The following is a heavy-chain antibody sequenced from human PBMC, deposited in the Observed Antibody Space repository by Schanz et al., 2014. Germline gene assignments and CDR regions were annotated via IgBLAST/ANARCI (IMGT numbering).Heavy chain of an antibody. V-gene: IGHV4-4*07. Sequence: QVQLQESGPGLVKPSETLSLTCTVSGASISSFYWGWIRQPAGKGLEWIGRIYTSGSTSYNPSLNRRAPISLDTPKNHFSMKLSSVPAADTAVYYCARHRVYGAFDLWGQGTLVTVSS. D-gene: IGHD4-17*01. CDR2: IYTSGST. CDR1: GASISSFY. CDR3: ARHRVYGAFDL. J-gene: IGHJ4*02.